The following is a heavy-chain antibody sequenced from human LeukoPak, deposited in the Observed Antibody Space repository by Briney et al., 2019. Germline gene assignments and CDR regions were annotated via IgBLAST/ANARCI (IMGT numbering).Heavy chain of an antibody. Sequence: GASVTVSCKASGYTFTSYAMHWVRQAPGQRIEGMGWINAGNGNTKYSQKFQGRVTITRDTSASTAYMELSSLRSEDTAVYYCARMGVAGTRWFDPWGQGTLVTVSS. CDR3: ARMGVAGTRWFDP. D-gene: IGHD6-19*01. J-gene: IGHJ5*02. CDR1: GYTFTSYA. CDR2: INAGNGNT. V-gene: IGHV1-3*01.